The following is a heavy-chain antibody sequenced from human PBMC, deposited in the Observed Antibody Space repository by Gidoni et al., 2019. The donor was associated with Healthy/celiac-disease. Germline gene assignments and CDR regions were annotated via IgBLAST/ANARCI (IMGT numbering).Heavy chain of an antibody. CDR3: ARVGGSYRSFDY. V-gene: IGHV4-59*01. CDR2: IYYSGST. CDR1: GGSISSYY. D-gene: IGHD1-26*01. Sequence: QVQLQESGPGLVKPSETLSLTCPVSGGSISSYYWSWIRQPPGKGLEWIGYIYYSGSTNYNPSLKSRVTISVDTSKNQFSLKLSSVTAADTAVYYCARVGGSYRSFDYWGQGTLVTVSS. J-gene: IGHJ4*02.